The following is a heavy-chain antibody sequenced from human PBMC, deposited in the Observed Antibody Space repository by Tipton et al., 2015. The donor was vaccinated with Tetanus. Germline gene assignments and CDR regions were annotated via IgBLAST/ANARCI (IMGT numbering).Heavy chain of an antibody. V-gene: IGHV4-34*01. CDR2: INHSGNT. CDR3: VTVNFPNYYHYGTDV. J-gene: IGHJ6*02. D-gene: IGHD1-1*01. Sequence: LRLSCAVYGASFSDYYWSWIRQAPGKGLEWIGEINHSGNTNHNPSLKSRVTLSVDTSKNQFSLKLNSVTAADTAMYYCVTVNFPNYYHYGTDVWGQGTLVTASS. CDR1: GASFSDYY.